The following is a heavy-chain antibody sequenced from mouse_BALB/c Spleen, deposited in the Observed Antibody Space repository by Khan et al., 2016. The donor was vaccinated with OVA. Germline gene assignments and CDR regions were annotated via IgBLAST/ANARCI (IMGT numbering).Heavy chain of an antibody. CDR2: INPSTGYT. Sequence: QIQLVQSGAELAKPGASVKMSCKASGYTFTTYWMHWIKQRPGQGLEWIGYINPSTGYTEYNQKFKDKATLTTDKSSSTAYMQLSSLTFEDSAVYYCTRRGIWGIFAYWGQGTLVTVSA. CDR3: TRRGIWGIFAY. D-gene: IGHD1-1*02. CDR1: GYTFTTYW. J-gene: IGHJ3*01. V-gene: IGHV1-7*01.